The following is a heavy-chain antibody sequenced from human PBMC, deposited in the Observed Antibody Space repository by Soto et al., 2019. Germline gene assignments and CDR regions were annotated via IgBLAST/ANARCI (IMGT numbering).Heavy chain of an antibody. Sequence: QLQLLESGPGLVKPSETLSLTCSVSGGSISSGPYSWGWIRQPPGKGLEWIGTFHYSGRTYYSPSLDSRVTISVDTSKTQFSLKVSSVTAADTAVFYCARLAGYCSGTSCYGYYGMDVWGQGTTVTVSS. J-gene: IGHJ6*02. V-gene: IGHV4-39*01. CDR1: GGSISSGPYS. CDR3: ARLAGYCSGTSCYGYYGMDV. D-gene: IGHD2-2*01. CDR2: FHYSGRT.